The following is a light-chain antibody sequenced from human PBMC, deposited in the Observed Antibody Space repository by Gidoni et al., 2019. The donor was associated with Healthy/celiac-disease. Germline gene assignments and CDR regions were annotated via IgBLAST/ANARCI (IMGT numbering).Light chain of an antibody. CDR1: SSDVGGYNY. J-gene: IGLJ2*01. V-gene: IGLV2-11*01. CDR3: CSYAGSYTVV. CDR2: DGS. Sequence: QSALTPPRSVSGSPGQSVTISCTGTSSDVGGYNYVSWYQQHPGKAPKLMIYDGSKRPAGVPDRFSGSKSGNTASLTISGLQAEDEADYYCCSYAGSYTVVFGGGTKLTVL.